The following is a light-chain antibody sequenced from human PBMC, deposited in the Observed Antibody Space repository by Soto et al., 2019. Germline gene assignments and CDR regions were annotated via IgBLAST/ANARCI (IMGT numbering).Light chain of an antibody. CDR1: QAITSY. CDR3: QHQYSYPLT. Sequence: IQLTQSPSSLSASVGDRVTITCRASQAITSYLAWYQQKPGTAPKLLIYAASTLESGVPSRFSGSGSGTDFTLTISSLQPEDFATYYCQHQYSYPLTFGPGTKVDIK. J-gene: IGKJ3*01. V-gene: IGKV1-9*01. CDR2: AAS.